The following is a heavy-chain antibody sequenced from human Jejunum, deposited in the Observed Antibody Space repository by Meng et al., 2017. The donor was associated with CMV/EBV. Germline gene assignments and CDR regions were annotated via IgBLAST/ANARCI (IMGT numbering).Heavy chain of an antibody. CDR3: ARGGYDFWSAKSPFDY. CDR2: INPNSGDT. J-gene: IGHJ4*02. Sequence: GYTFTGYFMHWVRPAPGQGLEWMGWINPNSGDTNHPQIFQGRITMTRDTSITTFYIELSSLTSDDTAVYYCARGGYDFWSAKSPFDYWGQGMLVTVSS. D-gene: IGHD3-3*01. CDR1: GYTFTGYF. V-gene: IGHV1-2*02.